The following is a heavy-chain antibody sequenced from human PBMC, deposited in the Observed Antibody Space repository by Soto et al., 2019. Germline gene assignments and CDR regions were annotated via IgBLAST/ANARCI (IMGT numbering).Heavy chain of an antibody. CDR3: ATASPAARSPKYYFDY. Sequence: NPSETLSLTCAVSGYSISSGYYWGWIRQPPGKGLEWIGSIYHSGSTYYNPSLKSRVTISVDTSKNQFSLKLSSVTAADTAVYYCATASPAARSPKYYFDYWGQGTLVTVSS. D-gene: IGHD6-6*01. CDR2: IYHSGST. CDR1: GYSISSGYY. J-gene: IGHJ4*02. V-gene: IGHV4-38-2*01.